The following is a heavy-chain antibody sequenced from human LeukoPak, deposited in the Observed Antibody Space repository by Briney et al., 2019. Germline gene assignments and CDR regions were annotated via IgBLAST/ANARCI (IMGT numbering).Heavy chain of an antibody. V-gene: IGHV4-34*01. D-gene: IGHD6-13*01. J-gene: IGHJ4*02. CDR3: AGSYSSSWYRNY. CDR2: INHSGST. Sequence: SETLSLTCAVYGGSFSGYYWSWIRQPPGKGLEWIGEINHSGSTNYNPSLKSRVTISVDTSKNQFSLKLSSVTAADTAVYYCAGSYSSSWYRNYWGQGTLVTVSS. CDR1: GGSFSGYY.